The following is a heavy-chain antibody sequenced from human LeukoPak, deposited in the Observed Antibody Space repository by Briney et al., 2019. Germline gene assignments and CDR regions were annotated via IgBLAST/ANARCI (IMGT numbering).Heavy chain of an antibody. CDR3: ARGPVPAARD. V-gene: IGHV4-34*01. CDR2: INHSGST. CDR1: GGSFSGCY. Sequence: PSETLSLTCAVYGGSFSGCYWSWIRQPPGKGLEWIGEINHSGSTNYNPSLKSRVTISVDTSKNQFSLKLSSVTAADTAVYYCARGPVPAARDWGQGTLVTVSS. D-gene: IGHD2-2*01. J-gene: IGHJ1*01.